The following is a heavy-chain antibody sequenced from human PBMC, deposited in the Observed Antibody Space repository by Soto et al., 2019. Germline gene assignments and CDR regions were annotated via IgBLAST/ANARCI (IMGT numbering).Heavy chain of an antibody. CDR2: IYDSGIT. Sequence: QVQLQESGPGLVKPSQTLSLACTVSGGSVGSGEYYYSWIRQPPGKGLEWIGYIYDSGITNYTPCLKGRVTMSLDRSNNQVSLKLSSVTAADTAVYFCARDVAHGSTENVWGQGTMVTVSS. D-gene: IGHD3-10*01. V-gene: IGHV4-30-4*01. J-gene: IGHJ3*01. CDR1: GGSVGSGEYY. CDR3: ARDVAHGSTENV.